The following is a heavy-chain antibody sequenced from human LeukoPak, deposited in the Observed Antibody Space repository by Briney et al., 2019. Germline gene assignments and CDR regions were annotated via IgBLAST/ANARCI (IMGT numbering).Heavy chain of an antibody. D-gene: IGHD3-16*01. Sequence: ASVKVSCKASGYTFTNYYMHWVRQAPGQGLEWMGIINPSGGSTSYAQKLQGRVTMTRDTSTSTVYMELSSLRSEDTAVYYCAGFGDGGGGYFDYWGQGTLVTVSS. CDR2: INPSGGST. J-gene: IGHJ4*02. CDR3: AGFGDGGGGYFDY. V-gene: IGHV1-46*04. CDR1: GYTFTNYY.